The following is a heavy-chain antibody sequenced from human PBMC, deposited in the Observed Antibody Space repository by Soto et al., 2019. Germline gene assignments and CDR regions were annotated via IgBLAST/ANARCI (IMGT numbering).Heavy chain of an antibody. CDR2: TYYRSKWYN. CDR3: ARAHPRITIFGVADQGFDP. Sequence: SQALSLTCAISGESVSSNSAAWNWIRQSPSRGLEWLGRTYYRSKWYNDYAVSVKSRITINPDTSKNQFSLQLNSVTPEDTAVYYCARAHPRITIFGVADQGFDPWGQGTLVTVS. D-gene: IGHD3-3*01. CDR1: GESVSSNSAA. V-gene: IGHV6-1*01. J-gene: IGHJ5*02.